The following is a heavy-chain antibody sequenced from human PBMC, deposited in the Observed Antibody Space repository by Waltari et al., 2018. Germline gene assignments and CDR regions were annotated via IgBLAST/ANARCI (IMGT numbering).Heavy chain of an antibody. J-gene: IGHJ4*02. Sequence: QVQLQQSGPGLVKPSQTLSLTCAISGDRFSTTNPAWNWIRQSQSRGLEWLGRTYYRSKWYNDYAVSVKSRITINPDTSKNQFSLQLDSVTPEDTAVYYCAREYSSDWYLYYFDHWGQGTLVTASS. CDR2: TYYRSKWYN. CDR1: GDRFSTTNPA. CDR3: AREYSSDWYLYYFDH. V-gene: IGHV6-1*01. D-gene: IGHD6-19*01.